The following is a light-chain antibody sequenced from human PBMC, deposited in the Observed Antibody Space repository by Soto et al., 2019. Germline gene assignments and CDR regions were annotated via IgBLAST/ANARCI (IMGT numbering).Light chain of an antibody. CDR2: KNN. Sequence: QLVLTQPPSVSGAPGQTITMSCTGSGSKVGAGYDVHWYQVLPGAGPRLLIYKNNNRPSGVPDRFSGSKSGTSASLAITGLRAEDEADYYCQSYDNILSGPLFGGGTKVTVL. J-gene: IGLJ3*02. CDR1: GSKVGAGYD. CDR3: QSYDNILSGPL. V-gene: IGLV1-40*01.